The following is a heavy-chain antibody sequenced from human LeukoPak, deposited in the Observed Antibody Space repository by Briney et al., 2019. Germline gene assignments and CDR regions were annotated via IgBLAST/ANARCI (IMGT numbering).Heavy chain of an antibody. J-gene: IGHJ4*02. D-gene: IGHD3-3*01. CDR2: INPSGGST. CDR1: GYTFTSYY. V-gene: IGHV1-46*01. CDR3: ARDSSYYDFWSGPYTFDY. Sequence: ASVKVSCKASGYTFTSYYMHWVRQAPGQGLEWMGIINPSGGSTSYAQKFQGRVTMTRDMSTSTVYMELSSLRSEDTAVYYCARDSSYYDFWSGPYTFDYWGQGTLVTVSS.